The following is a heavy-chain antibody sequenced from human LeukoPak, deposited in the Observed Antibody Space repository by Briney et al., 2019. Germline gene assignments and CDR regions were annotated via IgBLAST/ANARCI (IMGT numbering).Heavy chain of an antibody. CDR3: ARGRRGVRGVIITDSRFDY. CDR2: INHSGST. J-gene: IGHJ4*02. CDR1: GGSFSGYY. V-gene: IGHV4-34*01. Sequence: SETLSLTCAVYGGSFSGYYWSWIRPPPGKGLEWIGEINHSGSTNYNPSLKSRVTISVDTSKNQFSLKLSSVTAADTAVYYCARGRRGVRGVIITDSRFDYWGQGTLVTVSS. D-gene: IGHD3-10*01.